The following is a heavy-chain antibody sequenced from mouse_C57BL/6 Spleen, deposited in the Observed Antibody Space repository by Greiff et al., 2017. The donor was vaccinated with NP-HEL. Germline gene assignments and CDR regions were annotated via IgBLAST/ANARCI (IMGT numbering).Heavy chain of an antibody. CDR1: GFNIKDDY. Sequence: EVQLVESGAELVRPGASVKLSCTASGFNIKDDYMHWVKQRPEQGLEWIGWIDPENGDTEYASKFQGKATITADTSSNTAYLQLSSLTSEDTAVYYCTTLYSPLFDYWGQGTTLTVSS. CDR3: TTLYSPLFDY. CDR2: IDPENGDT. J-gene: IGHJ2*01. V-gene: IGHV14-4*01. D-gene: IGHD2-12*01.